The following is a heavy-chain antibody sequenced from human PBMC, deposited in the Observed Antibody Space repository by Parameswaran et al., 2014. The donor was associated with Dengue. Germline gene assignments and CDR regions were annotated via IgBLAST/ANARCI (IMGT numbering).Heavy chain of an antibody. J-gene: IGHJ4*02. CDR3: ARGDYYDSSGYAAGYYFGL. V-gene: IGHV1-69*06. Sequence: SWVRQAPGQGLEWMGGIIPIFGTANYAQKFQGRVTITADKSTSTAYMELSSLRSEDTAVYYCARGDYYDSSGYAAGYYFGLLGPGNPGHRLL. D-gene: IGHD3-22*01. CDR2: IIPIFGTA.